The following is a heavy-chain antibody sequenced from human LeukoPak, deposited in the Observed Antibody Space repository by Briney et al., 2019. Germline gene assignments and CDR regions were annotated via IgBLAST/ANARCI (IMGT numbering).Heavy chain of an antibody. CDR2: ISSSSSTI. CDR3: ARDRKYCGGDCYSEDYYYYMDV. CDR1: GFTFSSYS. Sequence: GSLRLSCAASGFTFSSYSMNWVRQAPGKGLEWVSYISSSSSTIYYADSVKGRFTISRDNAKNSLYLQMNSLRAEDTAVYYCARDRKYCGGDCYSEDYYYYMDVWGKGTTVTVSS. D-gene: IGHD2-21*02. J-gene: IGHJ6*03. V-gene: IGHV3-48*04.